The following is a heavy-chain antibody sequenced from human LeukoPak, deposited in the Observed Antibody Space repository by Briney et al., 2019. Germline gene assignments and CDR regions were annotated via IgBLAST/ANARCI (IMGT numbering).Heavy chain of an antibody. J-gene: IGHJ3*02. CDR1: GYTFSIYD. Sequence: ASVKVSCKASGYTFSIYDINWVRQATGQGLEWMGWMNPNSGNTGYAQKFQGRVTMTRNTSISTAYMELSSLRSEDTAVYYCARLLTTYYYDSSGYWASDAFDIWGQGTMVTVSS. D-gene: IGHD3-22*01. CDR2: MNPNSGNT. CDR3: ARLLTTYYYDSSGYWASDAFDI. V-gene: IGHV1-8*01.